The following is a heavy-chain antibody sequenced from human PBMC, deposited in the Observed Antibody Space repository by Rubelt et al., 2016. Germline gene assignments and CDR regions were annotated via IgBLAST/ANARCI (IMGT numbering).Heavy chain of an antibody. CDR3: ARDPSYRSFGY. V-gene: IGHV4-39*07. CDR1: GGSISSSSYY. D-gene: IGHD2-15*01. J-gene: IGHJ4*02. CDR2: IYHSGST. Sequence: QLQLQESGPGLVKPSETLSLTCTVSGGSISSSSYYWSWIRQPPGKGLEWIGYIYHSGSTYYNPSLKSRVTISVDTSKNQFSLKLSSVTAADTAVYYCARDPSYRSFGYWGQGTLVTVSS.